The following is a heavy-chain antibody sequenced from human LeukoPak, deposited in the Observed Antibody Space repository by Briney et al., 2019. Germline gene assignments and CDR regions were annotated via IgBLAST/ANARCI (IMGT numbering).Heavy chain of an antibody. V-gene: IGHV4-39*01. D-gene: IGHD1-26*01. CDR2: IYYSGST. J-gene: IGHJ5*02. CDR1: GGSISSSSYY. CDR3: ARHEYSGSYYGLSWFDP. Sequence: PSETLSLTCTVSGGSISSSSYYWGWIRQPPGKGLEWIASIYYSGSTYYNPSLKSRVTISVDTSKNQLSLKLSSLTAADTAVYYCARHEYSGSYYGLSWFDPWGQGTLVTVSS.